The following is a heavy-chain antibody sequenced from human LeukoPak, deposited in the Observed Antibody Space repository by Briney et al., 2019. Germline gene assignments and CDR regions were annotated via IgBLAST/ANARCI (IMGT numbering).Heavy chain of an antibody. V-gene: IGHV1-3*01. CDR3: ARGVAAAGDFDY. CDR2: INAGNGNT. D-gene: IGHD6-13*01. J-gene: IGHJ4*02. CDR1: GYTFISYA. Sequence: XSVKVSCKASGYTFISYAMHWVRQAPGQRLEWMGWINAGNGNTGYSQKFQVRVTITRDTSISTAYMELSRLRSDDTAVYYCARGVAAAGDFDYWGQGTLVTVSS.